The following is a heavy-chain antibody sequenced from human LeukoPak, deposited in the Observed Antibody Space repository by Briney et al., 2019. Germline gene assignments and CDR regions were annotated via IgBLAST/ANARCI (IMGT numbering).Heavy chain of an antibody. CDR2: MNPNSGNT. CDR1: GYTFTSYD. CDR3: ARDLFSRRMNYYGSGSYFAY. Sequence: ASVKVSCKASGYTFTSYDINWVRQATGQGLEWMGWMNPNSGNTGYAQKFQGRVTMTRNTSISTAYMELRSLRSDDTAVYYCARDLFSRRMNYYGSGSYFAYWGQGTLVAVSS. V-gene: IGHV1-8*01. D-gene: IGHD3-10*01. J-gene: IGHJ4*02.